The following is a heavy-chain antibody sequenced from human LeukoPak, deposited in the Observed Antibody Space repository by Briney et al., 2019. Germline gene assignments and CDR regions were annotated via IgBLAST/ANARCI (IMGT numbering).Heavy chain of an antibody. D-gene: IGHD2-2*01. CDR2: INHSGST. CDR1: GGSFSGYY. J-gene: IGHJ5*02. V-gene: IGHV4-34*01. Sequence: SETLSLTCAVYGGSFSGYYWSWIRQPPGKGLEWIGEINHSGSTNYNPSLKSRVTISVDTSKNQFSLKLSSVTAADTAVYYCASRDIVVVPAVNWFDPWGQGTLVTVSS. CDR3: ASRDIVVVPAVNWFDP.